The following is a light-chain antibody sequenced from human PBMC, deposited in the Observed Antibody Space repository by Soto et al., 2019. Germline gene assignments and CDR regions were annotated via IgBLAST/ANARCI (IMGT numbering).Light chain of an antibody. CDR3: QQYDKWPGT. J-gene: IGKJ1*01. Sequence: EIVMTQSPGTLSVSPGESATLSCRASQSVSSNLAWFQQKPGQAPRLLIYGASTRATGIPSRFSGSGSGRAVTVTISSLQSEDSAIYYCQQYDKWPGTFGQGTKLEIK. CDR2: GAS. CDR1: QSVSSN. V-gene: IGKV3-15*01.